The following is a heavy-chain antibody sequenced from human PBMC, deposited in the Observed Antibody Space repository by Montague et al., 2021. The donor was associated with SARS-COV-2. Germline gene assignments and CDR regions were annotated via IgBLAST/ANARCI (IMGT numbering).Heavy chain of an antibody. CDR1: GGSFSSHY. J-gene: IGHJ4*02. D-gene: IGHD3-10*01. Sequence: SETLSLTCAVYGGSFSSHYWNWIRQPPGKGLEWVWEINHSGSTNNNPSLKSRVTMSVETSKNQFSLKLSSVTAADTAVYYCARGARQGYGFRLGSFDYWGQGTLVTVSS. CDR2: INHSGST. CDR3: ARGARQGYGFRLGSFDY. V-gene: IGHV4-34*01.